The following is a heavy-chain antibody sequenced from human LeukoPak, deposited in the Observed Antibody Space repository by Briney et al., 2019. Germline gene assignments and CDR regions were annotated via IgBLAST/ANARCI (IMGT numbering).Heavy chain of an antibody. Sequence: PSETLSLTCSVSGGSISSTSYYWGWIRQPPGKGLEWIGSIYYSGSTYYNPSLKSRVTISADTSKNQFSLRLSSVTAADTAVYYCARDLTVTGNWLGPWGQGTLVTVSS. CDR3: ARDLTVTGNWLGP. D-gene: IGHD4-17*01. J-gene: IGHJ5*02. CDR1: GGSISSTSYY. CDR2: IYYSGST. V-gene: IGHV4-39*07.